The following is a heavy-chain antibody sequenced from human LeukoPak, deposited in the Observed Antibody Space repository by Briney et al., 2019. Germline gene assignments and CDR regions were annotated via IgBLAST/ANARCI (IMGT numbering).Heavy chain of an antibody. CDR2: VYYSGDT. CDR1: GGSITGYY. D-gene: IGHD3-10*01. CDR3: ARYASGSSYLGFDY. V-gene: IGHV4-59*01. J-gene: IGHJ4*02. Sequence: SETLSLTCTVSGGSITGYYWTWIRQPPGKGLEWIGYVYYSGDTEYNPSLKSRVTMSVERSKNQIFLNLRSVTAADTAVYYCARYASGSSYLGFDYWGQGNLVTVSS.